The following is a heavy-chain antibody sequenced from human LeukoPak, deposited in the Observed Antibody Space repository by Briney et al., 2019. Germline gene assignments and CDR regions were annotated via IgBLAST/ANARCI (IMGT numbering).Heavy chain of an antibody. V-gene: IGHV3-23*01. D-gene: IGHD1-26*01. CDR3: AKLWRGSYPRYFDY. J-gene: IGHJ4*02. CDR2: VTDSGGTT. CDR1: GFTFRSYA. Sequence: GGSLRLSCEASGFTFRSYAMSWVRQAPGKGLEWVSVVTDSGGTTFYADSVKGRFTISRDNSENTLYLQMNSLSAEDSAIYYCAKLWRGSYPRYFDYWGQGALVTVSS.